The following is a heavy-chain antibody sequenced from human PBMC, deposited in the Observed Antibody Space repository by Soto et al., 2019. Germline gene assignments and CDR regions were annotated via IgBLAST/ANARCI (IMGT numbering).Heavy chain of an antibody. V-gene: IGHV4-59*08. CDR1: GGSISSYY. CDR2: IYYTGST. Sequence: SQTLSLTWTVSGGSISSYYWSWIRQPPGKELEWIGYIYYTGSTDYNPSLKSRVTISVDTSKNQFSLKLSSVTAADTAVYYCARHSVGYYGSGSNNWFDPWGQGTLVTVSS. CDR3: ARHSVGYYGSGSNNWFDP. J-gene: IGHJ5*02. D-gene: IGHD3-10*01.